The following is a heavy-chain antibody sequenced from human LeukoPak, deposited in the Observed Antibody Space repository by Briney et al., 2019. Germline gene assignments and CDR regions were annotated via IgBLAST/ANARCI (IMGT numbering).Heavy chain of an antibody. J-gene: IGHJ4*02. CDR1: GGSFSGYY. D-gene: IGHD3-22*01. V-gene: IGHV4-34*01. CDR2: INHSGST. Sequence: PSETLSLTCAVYGGSFSGYYWSWIRQPPGKGLEWIGEINHSGSTNYNPSLKSRVTISVDTSKNQFSLKLSSVTAADTAVYYCASFLYCYDSSGYYYFDYWGQGTLVTVSS. CDR3: ASFLYCYDSSGYYYFDY.